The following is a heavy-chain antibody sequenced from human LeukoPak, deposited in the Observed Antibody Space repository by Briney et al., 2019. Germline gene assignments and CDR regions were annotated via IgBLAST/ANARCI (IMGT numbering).Heavy chain of an antibody. CDR2: INPSGGST. D-gene: IGHD6-19*01. CDR1: GGTFSSYD. CDR3: ARGGSLAVAPHQYYFDY. V-gene: IGHV1-46*01. J-gene: IGHJ4*02. Sequence: ASVKVSCKASGGTFSSYDISWVRQAPGQGLEWMGIINPSGGSTTYAQNFQGRVTMTRDTSTSAVYMEVSSLRSEDTAVYYCARGGSLAVAPHQYYFDYWGQGTLVTVSS.